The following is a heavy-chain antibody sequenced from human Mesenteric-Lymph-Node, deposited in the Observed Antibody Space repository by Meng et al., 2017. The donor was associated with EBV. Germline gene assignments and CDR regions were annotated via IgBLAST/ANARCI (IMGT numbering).Heavy chain of an antibody. D-gene: IGHD3-10*01. Sequence: VQLAEAGPGLVKPSGTRSLTCAVSVDSISNSNWWSWVCQPPGKGLGWIGEIYYTGSTNYNPSLKSRVSMSVDKSKNEFSLKLKSVTATDTAVYYCARGADRGANLGYWGQGTLVTVSS. CDR3: ARGADRGANLGY. J-gene: IGHJ4*02. V-gene: IGHV4-4*02. CDR2: IYYTGST. CDR1: VDSISNSNW.